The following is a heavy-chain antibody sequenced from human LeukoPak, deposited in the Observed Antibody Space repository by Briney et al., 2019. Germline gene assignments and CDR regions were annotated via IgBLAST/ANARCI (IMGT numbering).Heavy chain of an antibody. CDR2: ISYDGSNK. V-gene: IGHV3-30*04. Sequence: PGGSLRLSCAASGFTFSSYAMHWVRQAPGKGLEWVAVISYDGSNKYYADSVKGRFTISRDNSKNTLYLQMNSLRAEDTAVYYCARDFDRYYFDSWGQGTLVTVSS. CDR1: GFTFSSYA. J-gene: IGHJ4*02. D-gene: IGHD3-9*01. CDR3: ARDFDRYYFDS.